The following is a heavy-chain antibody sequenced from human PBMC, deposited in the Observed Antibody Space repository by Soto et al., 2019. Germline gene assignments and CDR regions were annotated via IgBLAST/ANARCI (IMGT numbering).Heavy chain of an antibody. CDR2: FDPEDGET. J-gene: IGHJ4*02. V-gene: IGHV1-24*01. D-gene: IGHD5-18*01. CDR1: GYTLTELS. CDR3: ATDLFKKVTVDTAMVTVY. Sequence: ASVKVSCKVSGYTLTELSMHWVRQAPGKGLEWMGGFDPEDGETIYAQKFQGRVTMTEDTSTDTAYMELSSLRSEDTAVYYCATDLFKKVTVDTAMVTVYWGQGTLVTVSS.